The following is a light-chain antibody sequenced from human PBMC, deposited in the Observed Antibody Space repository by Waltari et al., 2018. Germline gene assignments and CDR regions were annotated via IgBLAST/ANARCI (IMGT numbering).Light chain of an antibody. CDR3: SSQSSNNVVL. V-gene: IGLV2-14*03. Sequence: QSALTQPASVSGSPGQSITISCTGTSSDVGSYNSVSWYQDHPGQGPKVMIYDVSNRPSGVSARFSGSKSGNTASLTISGLQAEDGADYYCSSQSSNNVVLFGGGTKLTVL. J-gene: IGLJ2*01. CDR2: DVS. CDR1: SSDVGSYNS.